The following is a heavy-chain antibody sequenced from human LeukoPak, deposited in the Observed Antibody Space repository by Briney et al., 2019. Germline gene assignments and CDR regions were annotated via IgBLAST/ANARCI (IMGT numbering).Heavy chain of an antibody. J-gene: IGHJ3*01. CDR1: GDSVSSNSSA. V-gene: IGHV6-1*01. CDR3: ARGGQGDGYSADEAFDF. D-gene: IGHD5-24*01. CDR2: TYYRSKWYN. Sequence: SQTLSLTCAISGDSVSSNSSACDWIRQSPSRGLEWLGRTYYRSKWYNDYAVSVKSRITINPDTSKNQFSLQLNSVTPEDTAVYYCARGGQGDGYSADEAFDFWGQGTMVTVSS.